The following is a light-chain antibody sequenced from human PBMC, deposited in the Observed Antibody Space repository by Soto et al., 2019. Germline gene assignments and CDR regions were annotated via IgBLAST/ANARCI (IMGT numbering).Light chain of an antibody. J-gene: IGLJ3*02. CDR2: SNN. CDR3: ASWDDSLNGYWV. Sequence: QPVLTQPPSASGTPGQRVTISCSGSSSNIGSNTVTWYQQLPGTAPTLLIYSNNQRPSGVPDRFSGSKSGTSASLAISGLQSEDEAEYYCASWDDSLNGYWVFGGGTKLTVL. V-gene: IGLV1-44*01. CDR1: SSNIGSNT.